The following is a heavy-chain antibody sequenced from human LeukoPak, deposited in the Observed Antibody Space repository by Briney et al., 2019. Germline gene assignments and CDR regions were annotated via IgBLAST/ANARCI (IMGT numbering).Heavy chain of an antibody. CDR3: AREVTPYY. V-gene: IGHV3-43D*03. J-gene: IGHJ4*02. CDR2: ISWDGGST. Sequence: GGSLRLSCAASGFTFDDYAMHWVRHAPGKGLEWVSLISWDGGSTYYADSVKGRFTISRDNAKNSLYLQMNSLRAEDTAVYYCAREVTPYYWGQGTLVTVSS. D-gene: IGHD2-21*02. CDR1: GFTFDDYA.